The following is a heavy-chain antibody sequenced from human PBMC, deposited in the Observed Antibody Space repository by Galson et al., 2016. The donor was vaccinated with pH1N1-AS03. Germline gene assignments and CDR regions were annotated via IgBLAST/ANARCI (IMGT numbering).Heavy chain of an antibody. CDR1: GFSISSGYY. Sequence: LTCDVSGFSISSGYYWGWIRQPPGKGLEWIGSMYHSGTTFHNPSLKSRVTMSVDTSKNQFSLKLTSVTAADTAVYYCAKSLYLSGSFHSYFDLWGRGTLVIVSS. CDR2: MYHSGTT. V-gene: IGHV4-38-2*01. J-gene: IGHJ2*01. CDR3: AKSLYLSGSFHSYFDL. D-gene: IGHD3-10*01.